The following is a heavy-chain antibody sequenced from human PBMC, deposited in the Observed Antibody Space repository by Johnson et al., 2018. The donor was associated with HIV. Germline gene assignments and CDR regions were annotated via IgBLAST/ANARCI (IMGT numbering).Heavy chain of an antibody. V-gene: IGHV3-66*01. Sequence: VQLVESGGVVVQPGGSLRLSCAASGFTFDDYAMHWVRQAPGKGLEWVSVIYSGGSTYYADSVKGRFTISRDNSKNTLYLQMNSLRAEDTAVYYCARYCSSTSCYNAFDIWGQGTMVTVSS. CDR1: GFTFDDYA. CDR3: ARYCSSTSCYNAFDI. D-gene: IGHD2-2*02. J-gene: IGHJ3*02. CDR2: IYSGGST.